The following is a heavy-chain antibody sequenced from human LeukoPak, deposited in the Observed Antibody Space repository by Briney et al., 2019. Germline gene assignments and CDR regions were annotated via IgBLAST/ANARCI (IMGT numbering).Heavy chain of an antibody. CDR1: GFTFSTYS. CDR3: ARVGEKAFHLWPEIDY. D-gene: IGHD5-24*01. Sequence: GGSLRLSCAASGFTFSTYSMNWVRQAPGKGLEWVSSISSSSSYIYYADSVKGRFTISRDNAKKSLYLQMNSLRAEDTAVYYCARVGEKAFHLWPEIDYWGQGTLVTVSS. CDR2: ISSSSSYI. J-gene: IGHJ4*02. V-gene: IGHV3-21*01.